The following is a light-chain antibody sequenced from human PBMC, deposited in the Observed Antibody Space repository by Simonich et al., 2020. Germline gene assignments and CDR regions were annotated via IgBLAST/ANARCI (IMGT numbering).Light chain of an antibody. V-gene: IGKV4-1*01. Sequence: DIVMTQSPDSLAVSLGERATINCMSSQSVLYSTNNKNYLAWYQQKPGKPPKLHIYWASTRESGVPDRFGGSGSGTDFTLTISSLQAEDVAVYYCQQYYSTPYTFGQGTKLEIK. CDR1: QSVLYSTNNKNY. J-gene: IGKJ2*01. CDR3: QQYYSTPYT. CDR2: WAS.